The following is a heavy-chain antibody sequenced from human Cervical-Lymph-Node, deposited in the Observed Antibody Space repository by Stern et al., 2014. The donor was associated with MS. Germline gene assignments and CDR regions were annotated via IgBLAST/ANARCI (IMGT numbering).Heavy chain of an antibody. Sequence: VHLVESGPGLVKPSGTLSLICAVSGDSISSPNWWSWVRQPPGKGLEWIGEINHSGSTNYNPSLKSRVTISIDKSTKQFSLLLMSVTAADAAVYYCARTIYDTSAWYFDYWGQGTLVTVSS. CDR3: ARTIYDTSAWYFDY. CDR1: GDSISSPNW. J-gene: IGHJ4*02. CDR2: INHSGST. V-gene: IGHV4-4*02. D-gene: IGHD6-19*01.